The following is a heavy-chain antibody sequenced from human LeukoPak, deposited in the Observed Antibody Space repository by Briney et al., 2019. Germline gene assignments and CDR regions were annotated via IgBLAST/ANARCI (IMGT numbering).Heavy chain of an antibody. D-gene: IGHD3-9*01. CDR1: GFTFSSYD. Sequence: AWGSLRLSCAASGFTFSSYDMHWVRQATGKGLEWVSAIGTAGDTYYPGSVKGRFTISRENAKNSLYLQMNSLRAGDTAVYYCAREYYDILTGYRYFDYWGQGTLVTVSS. CDR2: IGTAGDT. J-gene: IGHJ4*02. V-gene: IGHV3-13*04. CDR3: AREYYDILTGYRYFDY.